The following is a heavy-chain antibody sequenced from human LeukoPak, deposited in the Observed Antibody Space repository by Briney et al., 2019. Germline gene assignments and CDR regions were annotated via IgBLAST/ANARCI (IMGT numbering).Heavy chain of an antibody. V-gene: IGHV3-21*01. CDR1: GFTFSSYS. J-gene: IGHJ5*02. CDR3: ARDRGYCSGGSCRSYLNRFDP. Sequence: GGSLRLSCAASGFTFSSYSMNWVRQAPGKGLEWVSSISSSSSYIYYADSVKGRFTISRDNAKNSLYLQMNSLRAEDTAVYYCARDRGYCSGGSCRSYLNRFDPWGQGTLVTVSS. D-gene: IGHD2-15*01. CDR2: ISSSSSYI.